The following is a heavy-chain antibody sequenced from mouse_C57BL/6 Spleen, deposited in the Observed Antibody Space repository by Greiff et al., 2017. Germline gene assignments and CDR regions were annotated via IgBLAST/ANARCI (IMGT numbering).Heavy chain of an antibody. Sequence: QVQLQQSGPELVKPGASVKISCKASGYAFSSSWMNWVKQRPGKGHEWIGRIYPGDGDTNYNGKFTGKATLTADKSSSTAYMQLSSLTSEDSAVYFCARMDYYGSSYGYFDVWGTGTTVTVSS. J-gene: IGHJ1*03. D-gene: IGHD1-1*01. CDR2: IYPGDGDT. CDR1: GYAFSSSW. V-gene: IGHV1-82*01. CDR3: ARMDYYGSSYGYFDV.